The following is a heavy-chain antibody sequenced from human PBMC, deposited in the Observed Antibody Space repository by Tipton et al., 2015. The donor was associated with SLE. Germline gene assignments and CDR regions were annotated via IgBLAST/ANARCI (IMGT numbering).Heavy chain of an antibody. D-gene: IGHD1-26*01. J-gene: IGHJ5*02. CDR3: ARSLSRKWTLDR. Sequence: TLSLTCTVSGGSISSGGYYWSWIRQSPGKGLEWIGYISYSGSTYYNPSLKSRVTISVDTSKNQFSLKLSSVTAADTAVYYCARSLSRKWTLDRWGQGTLVTVSS. CDR1: GGSISSGGYY. CDR2: ISYSGST. V-gene: IGHV4-31*03.